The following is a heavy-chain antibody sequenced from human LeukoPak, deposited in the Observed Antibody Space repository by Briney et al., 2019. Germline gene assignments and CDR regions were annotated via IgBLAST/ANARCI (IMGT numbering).Heavy chain of an antibody. CDR1: GGTFSSYA. J-gene: IGHJ4*02. CDR3: ARGRGVGATADFDY. D-gene: IGHD1-26*01. CDR2: IIPIFGTA. Sequence: ASVKVSCKASGGTFSSYAITWVRQAPGQGLEWMGGIIPIFGTANYAQKFQGRVTITTDESTTTAYMELSSLRSEDTAVYYCARGRGVGATADFDYWGQGTLVTVSS. V-gene: IGHV1-69*05.